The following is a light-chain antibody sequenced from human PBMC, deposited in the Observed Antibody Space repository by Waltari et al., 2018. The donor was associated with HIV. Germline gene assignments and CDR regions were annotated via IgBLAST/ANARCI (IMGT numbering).Light chain of an antibody. CDR3: QQYYHTLWT. V-gene: IGKV4-1*01. CDR1: QSLLYSTKNQTF. J-gene: IGKJ1*01. Sequence: DIVMTQSPDSLAVSLGARATIHCKSSQSLLYSTKNQTFLAWYQQKPRQPPKLLIDWASVRGSGVPDRFSASGSETDFTLTINSLQAEDVALYYCQQYYHTLWTFGRGTKVEIK. CDR2: WAS.